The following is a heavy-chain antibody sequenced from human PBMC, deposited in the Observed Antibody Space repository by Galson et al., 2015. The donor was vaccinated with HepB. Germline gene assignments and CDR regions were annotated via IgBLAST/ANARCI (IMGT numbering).Heavy chain of an antibody. D-gene: IGHD2-2*01. CDR2: IYYSGST. J-gene: IGHJ3*02. Sequence: SETLSLTCTVSGGSISSYYWSWIRQPPGKGLEWIGYIYYSGSTYYNPSLKSRVTISVDTSKNQFSLKLSSVTAADTAVYYCARDSDIVVVPAASRRAFDIWGQGTMVTVSS. CDR1: GGSISSYY. V-gene: IGHV4-59*12. CDR3: ARDSDIVVVPAASRRAFDI.